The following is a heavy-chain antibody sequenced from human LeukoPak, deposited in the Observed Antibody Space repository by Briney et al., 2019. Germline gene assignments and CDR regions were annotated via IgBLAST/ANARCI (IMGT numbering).Heavy chain of an antibody. D-gene: IGHD6-13*01. Sequence: TETLSLTCSVSGGSISSYYWSWIRQPAGKGLEWIGRIYTSGSTNYNPSLKSRVTMSVDTPKNQFSLKLSSVTAADTAVYYCARGAAGGLSWFDPWGQGTLVTVSS. CDR2: IYTSGST. V-gene: IGHV4-4*07. J-gene: IGHJ5*02. CDR1: GGSISSYY. CDR3: ARGAAGGLSWFDP.